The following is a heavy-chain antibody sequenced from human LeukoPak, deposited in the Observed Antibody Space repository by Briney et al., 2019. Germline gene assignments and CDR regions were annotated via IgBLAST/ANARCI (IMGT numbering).Heavy chain of an antibody. CDR2: INWNGGST. CDR3: ARAMYYDFWSGYSPFDY. V-gene: IGHV3-20*04. Sequence: AGGSLRLSCAASGFTFDDYGMSWVRQAPGKGLEWVSGINWNGGSTGYADSVKGRFTIYSDNAKNSLYLQMNSLRAEDTALYYCARAMYYDFWSGYSPFDYWGQGTLVTVSS. D-gene: IGHD3-3*01. CDR1: GFTFDDYG. J-gene: IGHJ4*02.